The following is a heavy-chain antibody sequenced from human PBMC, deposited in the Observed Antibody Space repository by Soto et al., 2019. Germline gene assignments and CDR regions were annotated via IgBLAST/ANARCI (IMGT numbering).Heavy chain of an antibody. CDR1: GGSISSGGYY. J-gene: IGHJ4*02. D-gene: IGHD6-19*01. Sequence: SSETLSLTCTVSGGSISSGGYYWSWIRQHPGKGLEWIGYIYYSGSTYYNPSLKSRVTISVDTSKNQFSLKLSSVTAADTAVYYCAGTGIAVATEVYYFDYWGQGTLVTVS. CDR3: AGTGIAVATEVYYFDY. CDR2: IYYSGST. V-gene: IGHV4-31*03.